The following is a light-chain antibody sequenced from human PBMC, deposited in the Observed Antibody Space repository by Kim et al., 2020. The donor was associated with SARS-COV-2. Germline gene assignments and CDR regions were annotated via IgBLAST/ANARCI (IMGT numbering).Light chain of an antibody. CDR1: QSISSW. V-gene: IGKV1-5*03. CDR3: QQYHNYPLT. Sequence: DIQMTQSPSTLSASVGDRVTISCRASQSISSWLAWYHQKPGRAPKLLIYKASSIETGVSSRFSGSGSGTEFTLTISSLQPDDFATYYCQQYHNYPLTFGPGTKVDIK. CDR2: KAS. J-gene: IGKJ3*01.